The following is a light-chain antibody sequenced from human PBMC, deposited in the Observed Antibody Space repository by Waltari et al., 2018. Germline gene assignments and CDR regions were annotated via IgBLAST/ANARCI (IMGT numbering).Light chain of an antibody. V-gene: IGLV2-14*01. CDR1: SRDVGYFNH. CDR2: DVT. J-gene: IGLJ2*01. Sequence: QSALTQPASVSGSPGQSITISCTGTSRDVGYFNHVPRFQHHPHRAPNLLISDVTDRPSGVSSRFSGSKSVNTASLTISGLQAEDEADYYCSSYTGRGTVIFGGGTKLTVL. CDR3: SSYTGRGTVI.